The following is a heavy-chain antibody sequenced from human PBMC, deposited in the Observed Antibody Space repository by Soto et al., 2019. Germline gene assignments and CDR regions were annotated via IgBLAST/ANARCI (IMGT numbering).Heavy chain of an antibody. V-gene: IGHV3-23*01. CDR1: GFTFSSYA. Sequence: EVQLLESGGGLVQPGGSLRLSGAASGFTFSSYAMRWVRQAPVKGLEWVSAISGSGGSTYYADSGKGRFTITRDNAKNPLYLPMNSLRAEDTAVYYFARRGSVSSYNYWGQGTLVTVSS. J-gene: IGHJ4*02. D-gene: IGHD1-26*01. CDR2: ISGSGGST. CDR3: ARRGSVSSYNY.